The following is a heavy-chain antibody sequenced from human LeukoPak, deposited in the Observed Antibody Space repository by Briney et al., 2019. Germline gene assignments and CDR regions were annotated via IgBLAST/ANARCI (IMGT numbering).Heavy chain of an antibody. CDR3: AREGRGSSADAFDI. V-gene: IGHV3-13*01. D-gene: IGHD3-16*01. Sequence: GGSLRLSCAASGFIFSSYEMHWVRQATGKGLEWVSAVGIVGDTFYTGSVKGRFTTSRENAENSLFLQMNSLRAGDTDVYYCAREGRGSSADAFDIWGQGTMVTVSS. CDR2: VGIVGDT. J-gene: IGHJ3*02. CDR1: GFIFSSYE.